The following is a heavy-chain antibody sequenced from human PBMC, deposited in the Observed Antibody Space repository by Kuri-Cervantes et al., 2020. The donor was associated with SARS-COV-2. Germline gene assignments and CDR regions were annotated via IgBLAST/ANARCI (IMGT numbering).Heavy chain of an antibody. V-gene: IGHV5-10-1*01. CDR3: ATRYGHSFAYGY. CDR1: GYIFTSYW. J-gene: IGHJ4*02. D-gene: IGHD3-16*01. CDR2: IDPSDSEA. Sequence: GESLKISCKGSGYIFTSYWISWVRQMPGKGLEWMGRIDPSDSEANYSPSFEGHVTMSVDKSINTAYLQWSSLKVSDTAMYYCATRYGHSFAYGYWGQGSLVTVSS.